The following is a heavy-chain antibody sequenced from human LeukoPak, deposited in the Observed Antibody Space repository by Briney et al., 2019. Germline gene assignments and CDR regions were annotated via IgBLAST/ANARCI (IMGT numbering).Heavy chain of an antibody. CDR2: IYSGGST. D-gene: IGHD6-13*01. CDR3: AKEPGIAAADTNWFDP. Sequence: GGSLRLSCAASGFTVSSNYMSWVRQAPGKGLEWVSVIYSGGSTYYADSVKGRFTISRDNSKNTLYLQMNSLRAEDTAVYYCAKEPGIAAADTNWFDPWGQGTLVTVSS. J-gene: IGHJ5*02. CDR1: GFTVSSNY. V-gene: IGHV3-53*01.